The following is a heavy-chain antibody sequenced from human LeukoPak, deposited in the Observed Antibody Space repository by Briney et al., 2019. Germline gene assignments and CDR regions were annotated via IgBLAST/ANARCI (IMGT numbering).Heavy chain of an antibody. CDR2: IWSDGSNK. Sequence: GRSPRLSCAASGFTFSNYGMNWVRQAPGKGLEWVALIWSDGSNKFYADSVKGRFTISRDNSKNTLYLQTNSLRAEDTAVYYCAKDDSYGRFDYWGQGTLVTVSS. V-gene: IGHV3-33*06. CDR3: AKDDSYGRFDY. J-gene: IGHJ4*02. CDR1: GFTFSNYG. D-gene: IGHD5-18*01.